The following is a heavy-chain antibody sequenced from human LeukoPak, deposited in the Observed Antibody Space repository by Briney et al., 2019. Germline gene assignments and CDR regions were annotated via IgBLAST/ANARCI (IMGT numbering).Heavy chain of an antibody. Sequence: SGTLSLTCDVSDDDIRMYNWWSWVRQSPGKGLEWIGEMSRAGYSNFNPSLRSRATISIDTSGSAVSLTLTSVTAAGTAVYFCATRNADSFYFDYWGRGTLVTVSS. V-gene: IGHV4-4*02. CDR1: DDDIRMYNW. J-gene: IGHJ4*02. CDR2: MSRAGYS. CDR3: ATRNADSFYFDY. D-gene: IGHD4-17*01.